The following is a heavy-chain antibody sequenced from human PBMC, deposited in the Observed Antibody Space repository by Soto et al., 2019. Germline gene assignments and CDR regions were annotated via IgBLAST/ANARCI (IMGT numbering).Heavy chain of an antibody. Sequence: GGSLRLSCAASGFTFSSYAMSWVRQAPGKGLEWVSGIRGGGSSTYYADSVKGRFTISRDNSKSTLSLQMNSLRADDTAVYYCAKEMTYYYGLDIWGQGTTVTVSS. CDR2: IRGGGSST. CDR3: AKEMTYYYGLDI. J-gene: IGHJ6*02. V-gene: IGHV3-23*01. CDR1: GFTFSSYA.